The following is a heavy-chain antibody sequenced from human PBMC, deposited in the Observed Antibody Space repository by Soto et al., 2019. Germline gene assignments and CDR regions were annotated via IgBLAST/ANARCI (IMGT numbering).Heavy chain of an antibody. V-gene: IGHV3-7*01. CDR2: INQAGSET. J-gene: IGHJ5*02. D-gene: IGHD4-17*01. CDR3: AREKSNGAWPWFVP. Sequence: GWSLRLSCVASVFTFSNSWMTWVRQAPGAGLESVAKINQAGSETYYVDSVKGRFTISRDKAEKSLYLHMNSLRAEDTAVYYCAREKSNGAWPWFVPWGHGTVV. CDR1: VFTFSNSW.